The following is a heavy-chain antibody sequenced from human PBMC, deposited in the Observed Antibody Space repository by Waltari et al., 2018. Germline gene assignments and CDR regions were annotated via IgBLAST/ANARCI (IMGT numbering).Heavy chain of an antibody. Sequence: QVQLQQWGAGLLKPSETLSLTCAVYGGSFSGYYWSWIRQPPGKGLEWIGEINHSGSTNCNPSLKSRVTISVDTSKNQFSLKLSSVTAADTAVYYCARGKLGINYYYYGMDVWGQGTTVTVSS. V-gene: IGHV4-34*01. CDR2: INHSGST. D-gene: IGHD7-27*01. J-gene: IGHJ6*02. CDR3: ARGKLGINYYYYGMDV. CDR1: GGSFSGYY.